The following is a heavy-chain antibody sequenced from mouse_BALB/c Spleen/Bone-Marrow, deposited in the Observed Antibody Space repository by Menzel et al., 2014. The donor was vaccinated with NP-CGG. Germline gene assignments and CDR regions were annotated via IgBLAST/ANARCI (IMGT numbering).Heavy chain of an antibody. CDR1: GYTFTSSW. V-gene: IGHV1S130*01. CDR3: SRSGFDY. D-gene: IGHD4-1*01. CDR2: IHPNSGNT. J-gene: IGHJ2*01. Sequence: QVQLQQSGSVPVRPGASVKLSCKASGYTFTSSWMHWAKQRPGQGLEWIGEIHPNSGNTNYNEKFKGKATLTVDTSSSTAYVDLSSLTSEDSAVYYCSRSGFDYWGQGTTFTVSS.